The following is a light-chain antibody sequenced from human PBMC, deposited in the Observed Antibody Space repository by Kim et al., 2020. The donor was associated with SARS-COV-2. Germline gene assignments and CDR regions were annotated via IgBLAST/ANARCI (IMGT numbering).Light chain of an antibody. CDR3: QQANSYPRT. CDR2: AAS. Sequence: IQLTQSPSSLSASVGDRVTITCRASQGINSYLGWYQQKPGKAPKLLIYAASTLQSGVPSRFSGSGSGTDFTLTISSLQPEDFATHYCQQANSYPRTFGQGTKLEI. J-gene: IGKJ2*02. CDR1: QGINSY. V-gene: IGKV1-9*01.